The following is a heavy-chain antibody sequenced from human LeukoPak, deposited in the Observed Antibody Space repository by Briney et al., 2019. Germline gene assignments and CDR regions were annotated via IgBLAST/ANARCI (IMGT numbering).Heavy chain of an antibody. Sequence: SETLPLTCTVSGGPRSSGSYYWSWIRQPAGKELEWIGRIYASGSTNYNPSLRNRVTISVDTSKNQFSLKLRSVTAADTAVYYCASSQAGDFDYWGQGTLVTVSS. CDR3: ASSQAGDFDY. CDR1: GGPRSSGSYY. CDR2: IYASGST. J-gene: IGHJ4*02. V-gene: IGHV4-61*02. D-gene: IGHD6-13*01.